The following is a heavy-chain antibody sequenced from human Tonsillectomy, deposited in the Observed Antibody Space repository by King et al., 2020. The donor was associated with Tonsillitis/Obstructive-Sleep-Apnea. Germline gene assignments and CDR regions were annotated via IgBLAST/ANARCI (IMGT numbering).Heavy chain of an antibody. Sequence: VQLQESGPGLVKPSGTLSLTCVVSGGSISSNNWWSWIRQSPGKGLEWIGEVYHSGSTNYNPSLKSRVTISVDKSKNQFSLKLGSVIAADTAVYFCARQEASFPAGVAFDMWGPGTKVLVSS. D-gene: IGHD3-10*01. V-gene: IGHV4-4*02. CDR2: VYHSGST. CDR1: GGSISSNNW. CDR3: ARQEASFPAGVAFDM. J-gene: IGHJ3*02.